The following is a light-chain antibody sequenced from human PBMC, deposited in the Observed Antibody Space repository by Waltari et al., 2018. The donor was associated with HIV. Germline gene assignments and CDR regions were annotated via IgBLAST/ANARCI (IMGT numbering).Light chain of an antibody. CDR3: HQYTSPWT. V-gene: IGKV3-20*01. Sequence: EIVLTQSPETLSLSPGEGATLSCRASQSISSNYLGWFQLKPGQAPRLLVYGAFYRATGIPDKFTGSGSGTTFSLTITNLEPGDFGMYFCHQYTSPWTLGQGTKVEIK. J-gene: IGKJ1*01. CDR2: GAF. CDR1: QSISSNY.